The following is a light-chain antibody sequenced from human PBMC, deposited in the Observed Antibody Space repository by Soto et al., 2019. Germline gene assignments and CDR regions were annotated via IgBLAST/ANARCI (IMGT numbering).Light chain of an antibody. Sequence: DIQMTQSPSTLSGSVGDRVTITCRASQTISSWLAWYQQKPGKAPKLLIYKASTLKSGVPSRFSGSGSGTEFTLTISRLEPEDFALYYCGQFVSSPPRTFGQGTKVDI. V-gene: IGKV1-5*03. J-gene: IGKJ1*01. CDR3: GQFVSSPPRT. CDR2: KAS. CDR1: QTISSW.